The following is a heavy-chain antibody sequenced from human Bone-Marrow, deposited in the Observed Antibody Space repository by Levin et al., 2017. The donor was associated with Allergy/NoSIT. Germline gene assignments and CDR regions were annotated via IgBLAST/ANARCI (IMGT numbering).Heavy chain of an antibody. Sequence: ASVKVSCKASGYTFTSYGISWVRQAPGQGLEWMGWISPYNDNTNYAQKLQGRITMTADTSTGTAYMELRSLRSDDTAVYYCARAVWFGESLDYWGQGTLVTVSS. CDR1: GYTFTSYG. D-gene: IGHD3-10*01. V-gene: IGHV1-18*01. J-gene: IGHJ4*02. CDR3: ARAVWFGESLDY. CDR2: ISPYNDNT.